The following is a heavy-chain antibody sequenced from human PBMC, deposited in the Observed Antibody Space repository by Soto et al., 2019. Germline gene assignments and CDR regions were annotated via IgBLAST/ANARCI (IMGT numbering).Heavy chain of an antibody. CDR1: GFTLTNYD. CDR2: ISASGVRT. V-gene: IGHV3-23*01. Sequence: EVQLLESGGGLVQPGGSLRLSCAVSGFTLTNYDMSWVRQAPGKGLEWVAWISASGVRTYYADSVTGRFTVSKDRSQNPLWREMNGLRADDATVYHCEGSGTWGQGTMVSVSS. CDR3: EGSGT. J-gene: IGHJ3*01. D-gene: IGHD3-10*01.